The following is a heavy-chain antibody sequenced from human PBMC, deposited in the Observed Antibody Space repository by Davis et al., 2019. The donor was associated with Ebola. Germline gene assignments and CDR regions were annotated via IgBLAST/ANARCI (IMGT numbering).Heavy chain of an antibody. V-gene: IGHV7-4-1*02. CDR1: GYTFTSYA. Sequence: AASVKVSCKASGYTFTSYAMNWVRQAPGQGLEWMGWINTNTGNPTYAQGFTGRFVFSLDTSVSTAYLQISSLKAEDTAVYYCARLTTIPGSSKLDYWGQGTLVTVSS. J-gene: IGHJ4*02. D-gene: IGHD4/OR15-4a*01. CDR2: INTNTGNP. CDR3: ARLTTIPGSSKLDY.